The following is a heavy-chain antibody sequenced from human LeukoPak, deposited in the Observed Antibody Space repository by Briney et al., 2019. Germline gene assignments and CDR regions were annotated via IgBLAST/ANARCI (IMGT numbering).Heavy chain of an antibody. CDR3: ASTSYDILTGYYIGWYFDL. CDR1: GGSVSSYY. D-gene: IGHD3-9*01. Sequence: SETLSLTCTVSGGSVSSYYWSWIRQPPGKGLEWIGYIYYSGSTNYNPSLKSRVTISVDTSKNQFSLKLSSVTAADTAVYYCASTSYDILTGYYIGWYFDLWGRGTLVTVSS. V-gene: IGHV4-59*02. CDR2: IYYSGST. J-gene: IGHJ2*01.